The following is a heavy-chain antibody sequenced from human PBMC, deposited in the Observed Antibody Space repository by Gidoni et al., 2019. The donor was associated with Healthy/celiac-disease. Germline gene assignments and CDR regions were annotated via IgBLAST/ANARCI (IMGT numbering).Heavy chain of an antibody. Sequence: EVQLVESGGGLVQPGGSLRLSCAASGFTFSSYEMNWVRQAPGKGLEWVSYISSRGSTIYYADSVKGRFTISRDNAKNSLYLQMNSLRAEDTAVYYCARGGVGWWLPGYYYYGMDVWGQGTTVTVSS. CDR1: GFTFSSYE. D-gene: IGHD5-12*01. CDR2: ISSRGSTI. CDR3: ARGGVGWWLPGYYYYGMDV. J-gene: IGHJ6*02. V-gene: IGHV3-48*03.